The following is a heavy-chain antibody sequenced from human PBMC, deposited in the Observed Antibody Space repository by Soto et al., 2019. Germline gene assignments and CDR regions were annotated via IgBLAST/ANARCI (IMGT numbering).Heavy chain of an antibody. CDR3: VREAPCSNGVCQFDY. J-gene: IGHJ4*02. Sequence: GGSLRLSCAASGFTFSPYEVSWVRQAPGKGLEWISYISSSGSTIHYADSVKGRFSISRDNAKKSLFLQMNSLRAEDTAVYYCVREAPCSNGVCQFDYWGRGTLVTVS. CDR1: GFTFSPYE. CDR2: ISSSGSTI. D-gene: IGHD2-8*01. V-gene: IGHV3-48*03.